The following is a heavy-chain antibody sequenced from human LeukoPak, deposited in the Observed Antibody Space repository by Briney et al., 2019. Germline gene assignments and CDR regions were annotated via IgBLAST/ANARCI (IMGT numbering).Heavy chain of an antibody. V-gene: IGHV3-48*01. CDR1: GFTFSSYS. Sequence: GGSLRLSCAASGFTFSSYSMNWVRQAPGKGLEWVSYISSSSSTIYYADSVKGRFTISRDNAKNSLYLQMNSLRAEDTAVYYCAREDLSIAVAGTVAFDIWGQGTMVTVSS. CDR3: AREDLSIAVAGTVAFDI. J-gene: IGHJ3*02. CDR2: ISSSSSTI. D-gene: IGHD6-19*01.